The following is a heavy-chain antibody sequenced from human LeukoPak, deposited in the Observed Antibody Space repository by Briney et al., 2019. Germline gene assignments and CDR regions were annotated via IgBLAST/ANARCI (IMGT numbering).Heavy chain of an antibody. J-gene: IGHJ4*02. CDR1: GYTFTSYG. V-gene: IGHV1-46*01. CDR3: ARTYSSGWYDY. D-gene: IGHD6-19*01. CDR2: INPSGGST. Sequence: GASVKVSCKASGYTFTSYGISWVRQAPGQGLEWMGIINPSGGSTTYAQKFQGRVTMTSDTSTSTVYMELSSLRSEDTAVYYCARTYSSGWYDYWGQGTLVTVSS.